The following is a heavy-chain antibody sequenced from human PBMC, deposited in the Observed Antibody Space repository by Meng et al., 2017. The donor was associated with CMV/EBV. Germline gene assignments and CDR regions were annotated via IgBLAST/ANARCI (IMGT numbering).Heavy chain of an antibody. J-gene: IGHJ4*02. CDR1: GFSLSTSGVG. CDR3: ARIAAAGRFDY. D-gene: IGHD6-13*01. Sequence: QITLKERRPTLVKPPQTLTLTCTFSGFSLSTSGVGVGWIRQPPGKALEWLALIYWDDDKRYSPSLKSRLTITKDTSKNQVVLTMTNMDPVDTATYYCARIAAAGRFDYWGQGTLVTVSS. V-gene: IGHV2-5*02. CDR2: IYWDDDK.